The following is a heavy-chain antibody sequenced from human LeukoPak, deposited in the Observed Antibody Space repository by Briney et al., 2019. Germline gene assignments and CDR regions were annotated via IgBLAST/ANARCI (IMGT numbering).Heavy chain of an antibody. Sequence: ASVKVSCKASGYTFTSYDINWVRQATGQGPEWMGWMNPNSGNTGYAQKFQGRVTMTRNTSISTAYMELSSLRSEDTAVYYCARGTAMVRIFDYWGQGTLVTVSS. D-gene: IGHD5-18*01. CDR1: GYTFTSYD. CDR3: ARGTAMVRIFDY. J-gene: IGHJ4*02. V-gene: IGHV1-8*01. CDR2: MNPNSGNT.